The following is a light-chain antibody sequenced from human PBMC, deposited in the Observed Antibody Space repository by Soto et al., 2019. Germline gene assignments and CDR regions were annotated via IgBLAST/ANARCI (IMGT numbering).Light chain of an antibody. CDR3: QRYGSSPTT. J-gene: IGKJ1*01. CDR2: GAS. Sequence: DIVLPQSPGTLSLSPGERATLSCRASQSVSTSYLAWYQQKPGQAPRLLIFGASSRATGIPDRFIGSGSGKDFTITISSLEPDGLPVNQCQRYGSSPTTFDQGTNVEIK. V-gene: IGKV3-20*01. CDR1: QSVSTSY.